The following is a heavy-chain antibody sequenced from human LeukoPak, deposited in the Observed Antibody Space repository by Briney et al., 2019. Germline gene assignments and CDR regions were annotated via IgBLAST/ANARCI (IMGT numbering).Heavy chain of an antibody. CDR1: GFTLSIYW. CDR3: ARDPYSSGWYGNENYYWFDP. CDR2: IKQDGSEK. D-gene: IGHD6-19*01. V-gene: IGHV3-7*01. J-gene: IGHJ5*02. Sequence: GGSLRLSCAASGFTLSIYWMSWVRQAPGKGLEWVANIKQDGSEKYYVDSVKGRFTISRDNAKNSLYLQMNSLRAEDTAVYYCARDPYSSGWYGNENYYWFDPWGQGTLVTVSS.